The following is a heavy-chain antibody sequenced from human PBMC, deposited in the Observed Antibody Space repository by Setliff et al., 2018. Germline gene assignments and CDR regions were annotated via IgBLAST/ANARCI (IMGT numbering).Heavy chain of an antibody. CDR1: GGTFSSYG. V-gene: IGHV1-69*06. Sequence: SVKVSCKASGGTFSSYGINWVRQAPGQGLEWMGGIMPIFGTTNYAHKFQGRVTMTEDTSTDTAYMELSSLRSEDTAMYYCAIIGPDSSGYYWIFDYWGQGTLVTVSS. CDR3: AIIGPDSSGYYWIFDY. J-gene: IGHJ4*02. CDR2: IMPIFGTT. D-gene: IGHD3-22*01.